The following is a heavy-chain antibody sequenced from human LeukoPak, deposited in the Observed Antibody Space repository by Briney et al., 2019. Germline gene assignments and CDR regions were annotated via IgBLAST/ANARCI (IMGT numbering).Heavy chain of an antibody. CDR3: ARVFADPNWFDP. CDR1: GYTFTGYY. V-gene: IGHV1-8*02. Sequence: ASVKVSCKASGYTFTGYYMHWVRQAPGQGLEWMGWMNPNSGNTGYAQKFQGRVTMTRNTSISTAYMELSSLRSEGTAVYYCARVFADPNWFDPWGQGTLVTVSS. CDR2: MNPNSGNT. J-gene: IGHJ5*02. D-gene: IGHD3-3*01.